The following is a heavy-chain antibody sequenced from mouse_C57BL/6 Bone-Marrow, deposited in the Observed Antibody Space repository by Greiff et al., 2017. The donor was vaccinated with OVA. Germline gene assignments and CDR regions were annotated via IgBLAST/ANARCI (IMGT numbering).Heavy chain of an antibody. CDR3: ARDDYYWYFDV. V-gene: IGHV7-1*01. Sequence: EVKLVESGGGLVQSGRSLRLSCATLGFTFSDFYMEWVRQAPGKGLEWIAASRNKANDYTTEYSASVKGRFIFSRDTSQSILYLQMNALRAEDTAIYYCARDDYYWYFDVWGTGTTVTVSS. J-gene: IGHJ1*03. CDR2: SRNKANDYTT. CDR1: GFTFSDFY.